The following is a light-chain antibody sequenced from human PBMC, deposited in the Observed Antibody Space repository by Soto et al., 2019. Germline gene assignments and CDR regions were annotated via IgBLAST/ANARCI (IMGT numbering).Light chain of an antibody. J-gene: IGLJ2*01. V-gene: IGLV1-47*02. CDR1: SSNIGGTNY. CDR2: SNN. CDR3: ASWDDRLGAVI. Sequence: QSVLTQPPSASGTPGQRAFISCSGSSSNIGGTNYAYWYQQLPGAAPKLLMHSNNHRPSGVPERISGSKSGTSASLAISGLRSEDEAVYYCASWDDRLGAVIFGGGTKVTV.